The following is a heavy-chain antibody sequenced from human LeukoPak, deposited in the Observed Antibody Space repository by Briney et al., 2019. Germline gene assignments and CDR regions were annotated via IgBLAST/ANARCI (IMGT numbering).Heavy chain of an antibody. Sequence: ASVKVSCKASGYTFTGYYMHWVRQAPGQGLEWMGWINPNSGGTNYAQKFQGRVTMTRDTSISTAYMELRSLRSDDTAVYYCARGGALTRNFDYWGQGTLVTVSS. CDR2: INPNSGGT. D-gene: IGHD2-2*01. CDR1: GYTFTGYY. J-gene: IGHJ4*02. CDR3: ARGGALTRNFDY. V-gene: IGHV1-2*02.